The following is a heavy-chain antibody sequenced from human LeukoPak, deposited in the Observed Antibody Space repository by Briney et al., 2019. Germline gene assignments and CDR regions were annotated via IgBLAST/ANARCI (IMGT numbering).Heavy chain of an antibody. V-gene: IGHV4-4*07. CDR1: GGCISSYY. Sequence: SETLSLTCTVSGGCISSYYWSWIRQPAGKGLEGIGRIYTSGSTNYNPSLKSRVTMSVDTSKNQFSLKLSSVTAADTAVYYCARDGPPYYDFWSGLPNYFDYWGQGTLVTVSS. J-gene: IGHJ4*02. D-gene: IGHD3-3*01. CDR2: IYTSGST. CDR3: ARDGPPYYDFWSGLPNYFDY.